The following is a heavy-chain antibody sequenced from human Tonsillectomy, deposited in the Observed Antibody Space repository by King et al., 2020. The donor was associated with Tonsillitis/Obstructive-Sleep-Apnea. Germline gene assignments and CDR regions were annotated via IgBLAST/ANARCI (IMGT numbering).Heavy chain of an antibody. V-gene: IGHV4-39*01. D-gene: IGHD6-6*01. CDR1: GGSISSSSYY. CDR3: ARLEQLGWFDP. CDR2: IYYSGST. J-gene: IGHJ5*02. Sequence: QLQESGPGLVKPSETLSLTCTVSGGSISSSSYYWGWIRQPPGKGLEWIGSIYYSGSTYYNPSLKSRVTISVDTSKNQFSLKLSSVTAADTAVCYCARLEQLGWFDPWGQGTLVTVSS.